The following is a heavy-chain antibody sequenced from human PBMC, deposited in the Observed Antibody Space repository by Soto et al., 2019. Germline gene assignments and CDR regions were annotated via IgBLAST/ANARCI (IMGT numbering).Heavy chain of an antibody. CDR2: IHYNGNT. J-gene: IGHJ4*02. CDR1: GDYISALS. V-gene: IGHV4-59*11. CDR3: AREGNLGRWLQPLDF. Sequence: SETLSLPCTVSGDYISALSWSRVRQPPGKGLEWIGNIHYNGNTKYNPSLKSRVSMSVDTSKNQFSLRLISVTAADTAKYFCAREGNLGRWLQPLDFWGQGTLVTVS. D-gene: IGHD5-12*01.